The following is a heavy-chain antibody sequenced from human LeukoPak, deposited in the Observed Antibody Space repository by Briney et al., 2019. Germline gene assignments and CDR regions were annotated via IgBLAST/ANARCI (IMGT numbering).Heavy chain of an antibody. Sequence: GGSLRLSCAASGFIFTNYNMNWVRQAPGKGLEWVSYITGSSSTIYYADSVKGRFTISRDNSNNTLFLHLNSLRGEDTAVYYCTRNSGWYGLSWGQGTLVTVSS. J-gene: IGHJ1*01. V-gene: IGHV3-48*01. D-gene: IGHD6-19*01. CDR1: GFIFTNYN. CDR2: ITGSSSTI. CDR3: TRNSGWYGLS.